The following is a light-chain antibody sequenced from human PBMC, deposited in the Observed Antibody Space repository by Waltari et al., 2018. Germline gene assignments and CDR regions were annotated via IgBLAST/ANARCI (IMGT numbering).Light chain of an antibody. V-gene: IGLV5-45*01. CDR2: CRSDSTE. CDR3: MILYNDAVV. Sequence: QAVLTQPASLSASPGASVSLTSTFRSGIDVATFTIYWYQQRPGSPPRFLLKCRSDSTEQRGSGCPSRFSGSKDSSANAALLLISGLQSEDEADYYCMILYNDAVVFGGGTKLTVL. J-gene: IGLJ2*01. CDR1: SGIDVATFT.